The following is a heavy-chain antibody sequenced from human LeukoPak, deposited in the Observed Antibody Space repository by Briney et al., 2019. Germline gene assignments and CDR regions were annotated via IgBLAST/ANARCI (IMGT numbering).Heavy chain of an antibody. D-gene: IGHD3-10*02. CDR2: IYSGGST. J-gene: IGHJ6*04. CDR1: GFTVSSNY. V-gene: IGHV3-53*01. Sequence: GGSLRLSCAASGFTVSSNYMSWVRQAPGKGLEWVSVIYSGGSTYYADSVKGRFTISRDNAKNPLYLQMNSLRAEDTAVYYCAELGITMIGGVWGKGTTVTISS. CDR3: AELGITMIGGV.